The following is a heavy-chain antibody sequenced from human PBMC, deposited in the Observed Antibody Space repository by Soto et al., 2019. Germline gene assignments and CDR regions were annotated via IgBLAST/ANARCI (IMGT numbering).Heavy chain of an antibody. CDR1: ECKSINYW. Sequence: NVSKKGSECKSINYWSGWVLQMPEKGLEWMGIIDPGDSDTRYSPSFQGQVTISADKSLSTAYLQWSSLKASDTAMYYFASSGGAGVGATWSAFAIWGNGTMVIV. D-gene: IGHD1-26*01. J-gene: IGHJ3*02. CDR2: IDPGDSDT. V-gene: IGHV5-51*01. CDR3: ASSGGAGVGATWSAFAI.